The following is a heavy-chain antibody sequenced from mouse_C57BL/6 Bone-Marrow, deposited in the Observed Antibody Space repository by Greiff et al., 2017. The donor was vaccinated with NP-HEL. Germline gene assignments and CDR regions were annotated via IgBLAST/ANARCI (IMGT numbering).Heavy chain of an antibody. CDR2: IDPGSGST. CDR3: ARSWLLPWFAY. D-gene: IGHD2-3*01. Sequence: QVQLQQSGAELVKPGASVKISCKASGYTFTDYYINWVKQRPGQGLEWIGKIDPGSGSTYYNEKFKGKATLTADKSSSTAYMQLSSLTSEDSAVYFCARSWLLPWFAYWGQGTLVTVSA. V-gene: IGHV1-77*01. CDR1: GYTFTDYY. J-gene: IGHJ3*01.